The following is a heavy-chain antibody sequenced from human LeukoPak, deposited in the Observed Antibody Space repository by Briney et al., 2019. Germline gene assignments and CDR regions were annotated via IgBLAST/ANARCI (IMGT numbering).Heavy chain of an antibody. CDR2: ISGNGGTS. D-gene: IGHD5-12*01. J-gene: IGHJ4*02. CDR3: AKSWLRLGGDY. Sequence: GGSLRLSCAASGFTFTNYGMSWVRQAPGKGLEWVSGISGNGGTSYYEDSVKGRFTISRDNSKNTLYLQMNSLRAEDTAVYYCAKSWLRLGGDYWGQGTLVTVSS. CDR1: GFTFTNYG. V-gene: IGHV3-23*01.